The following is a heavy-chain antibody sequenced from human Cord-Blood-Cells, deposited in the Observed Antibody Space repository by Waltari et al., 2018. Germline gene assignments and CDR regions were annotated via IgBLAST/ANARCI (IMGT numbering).Heavy chain of an antibody. CDR1: GYTLTGYY. V-gene: IGHV1-2*04. CDR3: ARDEGYSSSYFDY. CDR2: INPNSGGT. Sequence: QVQLVQSGAAVKKPGASVKVSCKASGYTLTGYYMHWVRQAPGQGLEWMGWINPNSGGTNYAQKFQGWVTMTRDTSISTAYMELRRLRSDDTAVYYCARDEGYSSSYFDYWGQGTLVTVSS. D-gene: IGHD6-6*01. J-gene: IGHJ4*02.